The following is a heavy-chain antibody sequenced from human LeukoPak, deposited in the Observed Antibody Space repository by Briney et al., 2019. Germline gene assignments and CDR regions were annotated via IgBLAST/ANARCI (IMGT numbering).Heavy chain of an antibody. Sequence: PSESLSLTCTVSGGSTSSYYWSWIRQPPGKGLEWIGYIYYSGSTTYNPSLKSRLTISVDTSKNHFSLKLSSVTAADTAVYYCARDMPPLPGYSPLDYWGQGTLVTVSS. CDR3: ARDMPPLPGYSPLDY. CDR1: GGSTSSYY. J-gene: IGHJ4*02. V-gene: IGHV4-59*01. CDR2: IYYSGST. D-gene: IGHD3-22*01.